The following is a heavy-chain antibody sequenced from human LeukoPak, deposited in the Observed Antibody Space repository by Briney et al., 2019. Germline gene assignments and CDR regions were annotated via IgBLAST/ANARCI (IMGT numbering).Heavy chain of an antibody. J-gene: IGHJ4*02. D-gene: IGHD4-17*01. CDR1: GYTFTGYY. Sequence: GASVKVSCKASGYTFTGYYMHWVRQAPGQGLEWMGRINPNSGGTNYAQKFQGRVTMPRHTSVSTAYMELSSLRSDDTAVYYCATQRNDYGDYFDYWGQGTLVTVSS. V-gene: IGHV1-2*06. CDR3: ATQRNDYGDYFDY. CDR2: INPNSGGT.